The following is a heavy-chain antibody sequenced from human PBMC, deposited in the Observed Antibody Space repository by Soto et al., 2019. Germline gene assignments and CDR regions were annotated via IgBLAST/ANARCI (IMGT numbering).Heavy chain of an antibody. V-gene: IGHV1-46*01. Sequence: QVQLVQSGAEVKKPGASVKVSCKASGYTFTSYYLHWVRQAPGQGLEWMGMINLSGGSTIYAQKFQGRVSMTRGRSTSTVYMELSSLTSEDTSVYYCARASALKSGYDYMDYFDYWGQGTLVTVSS. CDR2: INLSGGST. CDR3: ARASALKSGYDYMDYFDY. J-gene: IGHJ4*02. CDR1: GYTFTSYY. D-gene: IGHD5-12*01.